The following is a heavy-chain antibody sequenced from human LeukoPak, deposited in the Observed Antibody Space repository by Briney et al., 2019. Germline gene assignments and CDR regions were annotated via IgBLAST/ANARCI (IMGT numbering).Heavy chain of an antibody. CDR1: VFAFSSYW. CDR3: ARGYDWDY. J-gene: IGHJ4*02. Sequence: GGSLRLSCAASVFAFSSYWMSWVRQAPGKGLEWVANIKQDGSEKYYVDSVKGRFTISRDNAKNSLYLQMNSLRAEDTAVYYCARGYDWDYWGXXTLVTVSS. V-gene: IGHV3-7*01. CDR2: IKQDGSEK. D-gene: IGHD5-12*01.